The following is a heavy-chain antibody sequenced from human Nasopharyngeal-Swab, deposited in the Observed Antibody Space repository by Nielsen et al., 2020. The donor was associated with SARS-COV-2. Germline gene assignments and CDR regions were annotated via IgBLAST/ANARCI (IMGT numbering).Heavy chain of an antibody. Sequence: WIRQSPGKGLEWIGYIYYSGSTNYNPSLKSRVTISVDTSKNQFSLKLSSVTAADTAVYYCARDRVTGFLGQVYYYYGMDVWSQGTTVTVSS. J-gene: IGHJ6*02. CDR2: IYYSGST. V-gene: IGHV4-59*01. D-gene: IGHD3-3*01. CDR3: ARDRVTGFLGQVYYYYGMDV.